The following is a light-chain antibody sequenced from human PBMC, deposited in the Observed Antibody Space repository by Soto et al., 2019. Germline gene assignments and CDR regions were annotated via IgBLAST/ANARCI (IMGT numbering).Light chain of an antibody. CDR3: QQGSNWPPLT. Sequence: EIVLTQSPVTLSLSTGETANLSCRASQSVGTYLAWYQLKSGQAPRLLIYEASKRATGIPARFSGRGSGTDFTLNISSLEPEDFALYYCQQGSNWPPLTFGGGTKVELK. J-gene: IGKJ4*01. CDR2: EAS. CDR1: QSVGTY. V-gene: IGKV3-11*01.